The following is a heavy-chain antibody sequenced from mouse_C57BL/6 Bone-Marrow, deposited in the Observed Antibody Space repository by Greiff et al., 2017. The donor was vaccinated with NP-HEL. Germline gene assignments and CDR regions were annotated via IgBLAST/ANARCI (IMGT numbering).Heavy chain of an antibody. Sequence: EVQLQQSGPVLVKPGASVKMSCKASGYTFTDYYMNWVKQSHGKSLEWIGVINPYNGGTSYNQKFKGKATLTVDKSSSTAYMELNSLTSEDSAVYYCARREGYYYEGYWYFDVWGTGTTVTVSS. CDR3: ARREGYYYEGYWYFDV. CDR2: INPYNGGT. V-gene: IGHV1-19*01. D-gene: IGHD1-1*01. CDR1: GYTFTDYY. J-gene: IGHJ1*03.